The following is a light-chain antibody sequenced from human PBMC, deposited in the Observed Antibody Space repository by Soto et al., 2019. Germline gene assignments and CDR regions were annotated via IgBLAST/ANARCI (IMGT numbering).Light chain of an antibody. J-gene: IGLJ1*01. Sequence: QSVLTQPPSASGTAGQRVTISCSGSSSNIGSNTVNWYQQLPGTAPKLLIYSNNQRPSGGPDRFSGAKSGTSASLAISGIQSEDEDDYYCAAWDDSLNGYVFGTGTKLTVL. CDR3: AAWDDSLNGYV. CDR2: SNN. CDR1: SSNIGSNT. V-gene: IGLV1-44*01.